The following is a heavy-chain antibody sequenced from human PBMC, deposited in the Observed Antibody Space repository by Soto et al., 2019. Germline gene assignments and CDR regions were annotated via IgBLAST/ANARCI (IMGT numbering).Heavy chain of an antibody. D-gene: IGHD3-10*01. CDR1: GGSFSGYY. CDR3: ARGRGRMVRGVIDTTVGNWFDP. V-gene: IGHV4-34*01. CDR2: INHSGST. J-gene: IGHJ5*02. Sequence: SETLSLTCAVYGGSFSGYYWSWIRQPPGKGLEWIGEINHSGSTNYNPSLKSRVTISVDTSKNQFSLKLSSVTAADTALYYCARGRGRMVRGVIDTTVGNWFDPWGQGTLVTVSS.